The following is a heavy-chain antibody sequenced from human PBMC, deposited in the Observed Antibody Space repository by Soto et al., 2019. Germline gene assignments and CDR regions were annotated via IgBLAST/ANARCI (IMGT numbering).Heavy chain of an antibody. Sequence: SVKVSCKASGGTFSSYAISWVRQAPGQGLEWMGGIIPIFGTANYAQKFQGRVTITADESTSTAYMELSSLRSEDTAVYYCARVPRITIFGVVIIDNYYYYGMDVWGQGTTVTVSS. V-gene: IGHV1-69*13. CDR2: IIPIFGTA. J-gene: IGHJ6*02. CDR3: ARVPRITIFGVVIIDNYYYYGMDV. D-gene: IGHD3-3*01. CDR1: GGTFSSYA.